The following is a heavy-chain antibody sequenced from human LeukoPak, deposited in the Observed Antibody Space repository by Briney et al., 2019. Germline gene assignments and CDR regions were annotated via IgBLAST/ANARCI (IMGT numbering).Heavy chain of an antibody. CDR2: MNPNSGNT. CDR1: GYTFTSYD. D-gene: IGHD1-26*01. Sequence: ASVKVSCKASGYTFTSYDINWVRQATGQGLEWMGWMNPNSGNTGYAQKFQSRVTITRNTSISTAYMELSSLRSEDTAVYYCARGPSELGAFDIWGQGTMVTVSS. CDR3: ARGPSELGAFDI. J-gene: IGHJ3*02. V-gene: IGHV1-8*03.